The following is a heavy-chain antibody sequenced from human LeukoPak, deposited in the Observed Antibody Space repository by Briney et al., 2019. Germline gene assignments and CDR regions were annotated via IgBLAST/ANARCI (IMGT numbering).Heavy chain of an antibody. CDR1: GFTYDDYT. CDR3: AKDIIRDYGESEGYFDY. V-gene: IGHV3-43*01. CDR2: ISWDGVST. Sequence: GGSLRRSCAASGFTYDDYTMHWVRHAPGKALEWVSLISWDGVSTYYVDSVKGRFTISRDNSKNSLYLQMNSLRTEDTALYYCAKDIIRDYGESEGYFDYWGQGTLVTVSS. D-gene: IGHD4-17*01. J-gene: IGHJ4*02.